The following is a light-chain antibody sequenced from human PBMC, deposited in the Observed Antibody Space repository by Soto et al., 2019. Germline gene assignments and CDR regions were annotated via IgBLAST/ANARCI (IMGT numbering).Light chain of an antibody. V-gene: IGKV1-17*03. CDR2: EAT. Sequence: DIQMTQSPSSVSASVGDTVTITCRASQGLKFLAWYQQKPGKAPRLLIYEATNLQSGVPPRFSGSGSGTEFTLTISSLQPEDFATYYCQQLKSNLITFGQGTRLEIK. CDR3: QQLKSNLIT. CDR1: QGLKF. J-gene: IGKJ5*01.